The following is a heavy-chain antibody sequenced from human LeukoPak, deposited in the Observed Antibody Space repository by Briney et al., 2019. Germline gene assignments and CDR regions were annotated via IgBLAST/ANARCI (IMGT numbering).Heavy chain of an antibody. CDR1: GYTFTTYG. J-gene: IGHJ5*02. Sequence: ASVKVSCKASGYTFTTYGISWVRQAPGQGLEWMGWISAYNGNTNYAQKLQGRVTMATDTSTSTAYMELRSLRSDDTAVYYCARGGGYCSSTSCYTGIIRGWFDPWGQGTLVTVSS. D-gene: IGHD2-2*02. CDR3: ARGGGYCSSTSCYTGIIRGWFDP. V-gene: IGHV1-18*01. CDR2: ISAYNGNT.